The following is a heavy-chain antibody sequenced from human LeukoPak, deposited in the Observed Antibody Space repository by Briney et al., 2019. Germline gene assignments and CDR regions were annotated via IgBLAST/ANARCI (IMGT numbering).Heavy chain of an antibody. CDR2: IRYDGINK. CDR3: AKDLTSSRWELLSGVHY. Sequence: GGSLRLSCAASGFTFTNYGMHWVRQAPGKGLEWVAFIRYDGINKYYADSVKGRFTISRDNSKSTLYLQMNSLRAEDTAVYYCAKDLTSSRWELLSGVHYWGQGTLVTVSS. V-gene: IGHV3-30*02. CDR1: GFTFTNYG. J-gene: IGHJ4*02. D-gene: IGHD1-26*01.